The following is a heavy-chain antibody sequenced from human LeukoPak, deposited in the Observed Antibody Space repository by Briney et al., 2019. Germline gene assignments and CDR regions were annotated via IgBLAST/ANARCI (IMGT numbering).Heavy chain of an antibody. CDR1: GFTFSSYA. J-gene: IGHJ4*02. D-gene: IGHD5-18*01. V-gene: IGHV3-23*01. Sequence: GGSLRLSCAASGFTFSSYAMSWVRQAPGKGVEWVSAISGSGGSTYYADSVKGGFTISRHNSKNTLYLQMNSLRAEDTAVYYCAKDLGYSYGRYYFDYWGQGTLVTVSS. CDR2: ISGSGGST. CDR3: AKDLGYSYGRYYFDY.